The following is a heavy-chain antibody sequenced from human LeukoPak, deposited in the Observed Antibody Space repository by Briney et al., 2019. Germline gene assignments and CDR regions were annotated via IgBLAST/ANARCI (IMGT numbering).Heavy chain of an antibody. Sequence: QPGGSLRLSCAASGFTFSSYGMHWVRQAPGKGLEWVSYIGSTIYYADSVKGRFTISRDNAKNSLYLQMNSLRAEDTAVYYCARDYSGPGDNWFDPWGQGTLVTVSS. V-gene: IGHV3-48*04. J-gene: IGHJ5*02. D-gene: IGHD2-15*01. CDR1: GFTFSSYG. CDR3: ARDYSGPGDNWFDP. CDR2: IGSTI.